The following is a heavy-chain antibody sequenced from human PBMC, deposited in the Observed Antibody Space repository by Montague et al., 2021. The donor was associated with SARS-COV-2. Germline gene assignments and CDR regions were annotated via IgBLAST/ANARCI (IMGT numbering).Heavy chain of an antibody. CDR1: GGSISSSSYY. V-gene: IGHV4-39*01. Sequence: SETLSLTCTVSGGSISSSSYYWGWIRQPPGKGLEWFGSIYYSGXTXYXXXXKXRVTISVDTSKNQFSLKLSSVTAADTAVYYCARQGSGSYYNWFDPWGQGTLVTVSS. CDR3: ARQGSGSYYNWFDP. D-gene: IGHD1-26*01. J-gene: IGHJ5*02. CDR2: IYYSGXT.